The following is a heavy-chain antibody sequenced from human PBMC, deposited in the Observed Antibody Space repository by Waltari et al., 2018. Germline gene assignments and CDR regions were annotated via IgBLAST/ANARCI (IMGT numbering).Heavy chain of an antibody. CDR3: ARASAIRDYYGTLTAYEPFDY. Sequence: EVPLVQSGAEVQKPGESLKISCTDSAYSFNKDWLGCVRQVPGKGLEWMGIIHPGESTSRYSPSFQGHVTLSADKSISTAFLQWSSLKASDTATYYCARASAIRDYYGTLTAYEPFDYWGQGTLVTVSS. CDR2: IHPGESTS. V-gene: IGHV5-51*01. CDR1: AYSFNKDW. J-gene: IGHJ4*02. D-gene: IGHD4-17*01.